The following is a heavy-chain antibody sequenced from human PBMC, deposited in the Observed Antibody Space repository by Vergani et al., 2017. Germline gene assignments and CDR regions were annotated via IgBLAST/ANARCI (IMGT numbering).Heavy chain of an antibody. CDR2: IWYDGSNK. J-gene: IGHJ3*02. Sequence: QVQLVESGGGVVQPGRSLRLSCAASGFTFSSYGMHWVRQAPGKGLEWVAVIWYDGSNKYYADSVKGRFTISRDNSKNTLYLQMNSLRAEDTAVYYCERDTRSSGFRAWVAFDIWGQGTMVTVSS. V-gene: IGHV3-33*08. D-gene: IGHD3-22*01. CDR1: GFTFSSYG. CDR3: ERDTRSSGFRAWVAFDI.